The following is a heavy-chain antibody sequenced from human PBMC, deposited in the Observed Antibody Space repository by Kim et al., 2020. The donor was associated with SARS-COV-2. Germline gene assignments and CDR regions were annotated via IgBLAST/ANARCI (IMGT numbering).Heavy chain of an antibody. Sequence: GGSLRLSCAASGFTFSSYGMHWVRQAPGKGLEWVAGIWYDGSHEYYVDSVKGRLTISRDDSKNTLYLQMNNLRAEETAVYYCARDPKDCGGGTCGSTPLFNWFDSWGHGTLVTVSS. J-gene: IGHJ5*01. V-gene: IGHV3-33*01. D-gene: IGHD2-15*01. CDR2: IWYDGSHE. CDR1: GFTFSSYG. CDR3: ARDPKDCGGGTCGSTPLFNWFDS.